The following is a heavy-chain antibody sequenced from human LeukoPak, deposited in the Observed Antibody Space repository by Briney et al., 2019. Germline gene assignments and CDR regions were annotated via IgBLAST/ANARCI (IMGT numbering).Heavy chain of an antibody. V-gene: IGHV3-20*04. CDR1: GFTFDDYG. CDR2: INWNGGST. Sequence: PGGSLRLSCAASGFTFDDYGMSWVRQAPGKELEWVSGINWNGGSTGYADSVKGRFTISRDNAKNSLYLQMNSLRAEDTALYYCARGGGFYGDYVSADYWGQGTLVTVSS. J-gene: IGHJ4*02. CDR3: ARGGGFYGDYVSADY. D-gene: IGHD4-17*01.